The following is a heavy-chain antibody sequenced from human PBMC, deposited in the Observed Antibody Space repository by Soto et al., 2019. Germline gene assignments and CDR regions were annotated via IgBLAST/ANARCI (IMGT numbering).Heavy chain of an antibody. V-gene: IGHV3-15*01. CDR2: IKSKTDGGTT. CDR3: TTEIAVAGFPY. J-gene: IGHJ4*02. D-gene: IGHD6-19*01. Sequence: GGSLRLSCSASGFTFSNAWMSWVRQAPGKGLEWVGRIKSKTDGGTTDYAAPVKGRFTISRDDSKNTLYLQMNSLKTEDTAVYYCTTEIAVAGFPYWGQGTLVTVSS. CDR1: GFTFSNAW.